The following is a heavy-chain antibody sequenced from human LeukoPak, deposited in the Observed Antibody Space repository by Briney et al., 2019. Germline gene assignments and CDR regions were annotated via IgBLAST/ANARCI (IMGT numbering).Heavy chain of an antibody. CDR1: GFTFSSYA. CDR2: ISGSGGST. CDR3: AKDREIRYGAYDLGDD. J-gene: IGHJ4*02. D-gene: IGHD5-12*01. V-gene: IGHV3-23*01. Sequence: PGGSLRLSCAASGFTFSSYAMNWVRQAPGKGPEWVSAISGSGGSTYYAGFVKGRFTISRDNSKNTLYLEMNTLRAEDTAVYYCAKDREIRYGAYDLGDDWGQGTLVTVSS.